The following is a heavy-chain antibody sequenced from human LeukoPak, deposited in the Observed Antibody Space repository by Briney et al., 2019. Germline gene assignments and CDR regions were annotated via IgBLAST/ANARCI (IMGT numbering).Heavy chain of an antibody. V-gene: IGHV4-61*08. CDR2: IYHSGST. CDR1: GASVSSSGYY. Sequence: SETLSLTCTVSGASVSSSGYYWSWIRQPPGKGLEWIGYIYHSGSTNYNPSLKSRVTISVDTSKNQFSLKLSSVTAADTAVYYCARTGYSSGWFDYWGQGTLVTVSS. J-gene: IGHJ4*02. CDR3: ARTGYSSGWFDY. D-gene: IGHD6-19*01.